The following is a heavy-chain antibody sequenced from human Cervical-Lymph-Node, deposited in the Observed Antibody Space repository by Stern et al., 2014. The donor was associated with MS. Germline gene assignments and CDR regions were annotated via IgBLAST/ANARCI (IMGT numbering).Heavy chain of an antibody. D-gene: IGHD2-15*01. CDR2: IIPILDTT. CDR1: GDTFSTHA. J-gene: IGHJ4*02. V-gene: IGHV1-69*11. CDR3: AREKSDCSGGSCFSSLDY. Sequence: VQLVQSGAEVKKPGSSVKVSCKSSGDTFSTHAISWVRQAPGQGLERMGRIIPILDTTDYAQKFQGRLTIDPDESTSTAYMELSSLTPDDTAIYYCAREKSDCSGGSCFSSLDYWGQGTLVTVSS.